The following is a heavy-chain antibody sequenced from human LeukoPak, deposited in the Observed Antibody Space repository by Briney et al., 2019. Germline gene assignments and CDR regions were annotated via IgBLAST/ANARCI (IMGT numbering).Heavy chain of an antibody. J-gene: IGHJ6*02. CDR3: ARGNYGMDV. V-gene: IGHV3-11*06. Sequence: GGSLRLSCGASGFTLSDYVMTWIRQAPGKGPECVSYISGDSSHTDYAGSVKGRFTISRDNADSSLYLQMNSLRAEDTAIYYCARGNYGMDVWGQGTTVTVSS. CDR2: ISGDSSHT. CDR1: GFTLSDYV.